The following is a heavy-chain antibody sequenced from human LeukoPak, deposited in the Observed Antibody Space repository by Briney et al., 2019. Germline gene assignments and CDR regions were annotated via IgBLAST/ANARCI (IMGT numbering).Heavy chain of an antibody. CDR2: IYPGDSDT. Sequence: GESLKISCKGSGYSFITYWIAWVRQMPGKGLEWMGMIYPGDSDTRYSPSFQGQVTISADKSITTAYLQWSSLKASDTAMYYCARLTSSWSFDYWGQGTLVTVSS. CDR3: ARLTSSWSFDY. D-gene: IGHD6-13*01. CDR1: GYSFITYW. J-gene: IGHJ4*02. V-gene: IGHV5-51*01.